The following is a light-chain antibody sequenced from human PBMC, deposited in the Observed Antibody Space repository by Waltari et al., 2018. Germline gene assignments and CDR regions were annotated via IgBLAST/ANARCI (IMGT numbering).Light chain of an antibody. CDR1: QSVGIN. Sequence: EIVMTQSPAALSVSPGERATLSGRASQSVGINLAWYQQKPGQAPRLLISTASTRATGIPARFSGSGSGTEFTLTINSLQSEDSAIYYCHQYNNWPPGGTFGQGTKVELK. V-gene: IGKV3-15*01. CDR2: TAS. J-gene: IGKJ1*01. CDR3: HQYNNWPPGGT.